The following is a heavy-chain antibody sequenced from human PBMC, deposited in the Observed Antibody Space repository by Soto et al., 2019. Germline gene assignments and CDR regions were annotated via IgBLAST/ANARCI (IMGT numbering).Heavy chain of an antibody. J-gene: IGHJ5*02. CDR3: ATTNGYCSGGSCFNWSDP. Sequence: QVQLVQSGAEVKKPGASVKVSCKVSGYTLTELSMHWVRQAPGKGLEWMGGFDPEDGETIYAQKFQGRVTMTEDTXTXTXXMELSSLRSEDTAVYYCATTNGYCSGGSCFNWSDPWGQGTLVTVSS. V-gene: IGHV1-24*01. D-gene: IGHD2-15*01. CDR1: GYTLTELS. CDR2: FDPEDGET.